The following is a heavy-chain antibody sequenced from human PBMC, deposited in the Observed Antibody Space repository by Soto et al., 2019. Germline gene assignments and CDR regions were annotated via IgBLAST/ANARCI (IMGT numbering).Heavy chain of an antibody. J-gene: IGHJ4*02. Sequence: AGGSLRLSCAASGFTFSGYYMNWIRQAPGKGLEWVSYISGSGSTIKYTDSVKGRFTISRDNAKKSLYLQMNSLRTEDTAVYFCAREYGYSSSSTPAFDYWGQGTQVTVSS. CDR1: GFTFSGYY. D-gene: IGHD6-6*01. CDR3: AREYGYSSSSTPAFDY. CDR2: ISGSGSTI. V-gene: IGHV3-11*01.